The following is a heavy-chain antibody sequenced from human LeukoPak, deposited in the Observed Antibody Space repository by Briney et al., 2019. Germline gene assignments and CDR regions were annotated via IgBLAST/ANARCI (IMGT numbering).Heavy chain of an antibody. CDR3: AKTTTGYSSGRYPGWPVDY. Sequence: GGSLRLSCAASGFTFSSNAMSWVRQAPGKGLEWVSVITGNGGRTDYADSVKGRFTISRDNSKNTLYLQMNSLSTEDTAIYYCAKTTTGYSSGRYPGWPVDYWGQGTLVTVSS. J-gene: IGHJ4*02. D-gene: IGHD6-19*01. V-gene: IGHV3-23*01. CDR2: ITGNGGRT. CDR1: GFTFSSNA.